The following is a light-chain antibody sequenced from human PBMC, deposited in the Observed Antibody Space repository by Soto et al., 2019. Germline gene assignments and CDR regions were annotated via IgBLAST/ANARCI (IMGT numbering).Light chain of an antibody. J-gene: IGKJ5*01. CDR1: QSISYY. CDR3: QQSYGTPPVT. V-gene: IGKV1-39*01. Sequence: DIGMTQSPSSLSSSVGDRFNISCRSSQSISYYLNWYQQKPCEAPKLLIYAASSLQSGVPSRFSGSGSGTDFTLTISSLQPEDFATYYCQQSYGTPPVTFGQGTRLEIK. CDR2: AAS.